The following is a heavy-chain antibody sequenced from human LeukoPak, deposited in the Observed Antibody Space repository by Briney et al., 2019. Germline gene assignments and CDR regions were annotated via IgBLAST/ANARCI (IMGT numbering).Heavy chain of an antibody. J-gene: IGHJ5*02. CDR3: AKDGSITAAGGFDP. D-gene: IGHD6-13*01. CDR1: GFIVSSSY. CDR2: ISYDGSNK. V-gene: IGHV3-30*18. Sequence: GGSLRLSCAASGFIVSSSYMSWVRQAPGKGLEWVAVISYDGSNKYYADSVKGRFTISRDKSKNTLDLQMNSLRAEDTAVYYCAKDGSITAAGGFDPWGQGTLVTVSS.